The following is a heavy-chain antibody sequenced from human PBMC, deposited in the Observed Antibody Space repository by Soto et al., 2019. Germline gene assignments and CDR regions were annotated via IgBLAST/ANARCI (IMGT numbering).Heavy chain of an antibody. CDR3: ARDCGRCHPRFDS. Sequence: QVQLVESGGGLVKPGGSLRLSCAASGFTFSDYFMTWIRQAPGKGLGWVSYISSSGTTIFYADSVQGRFTNSRDKAKKLLYMEINSLQAEDTAVYFCARDCGRCHPRFDSWGQGTLVTVSS. V-gene: IGHV3-11*01. CDR1: GFTFSDYF. J-gene: IGHJ4*02. CDR2: ISSSGTTI. D-gene: IGHD2-15*01.